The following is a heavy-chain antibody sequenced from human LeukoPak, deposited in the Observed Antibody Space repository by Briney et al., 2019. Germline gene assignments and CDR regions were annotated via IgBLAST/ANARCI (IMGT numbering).Heavy chain of an antibody. Sequence: PSETLSLTCTVSGGSISSGDYYWSWIRQPPGKGLEWIGYIYYSGSTYYNPSLKSRVTISVDTSKNQFSLKLSSVTAADTAVYYCARQQSWELGWFDPWGQGTLVTVSS. CDR1: GGSISSGDYY. CDR2: IYYSGST. D-gene: IGHD1-26*01. CDR3: ARQQSWELGWFDP. J-gene: IGHJ5*02. V-gene: IGHV4-30-4*08.